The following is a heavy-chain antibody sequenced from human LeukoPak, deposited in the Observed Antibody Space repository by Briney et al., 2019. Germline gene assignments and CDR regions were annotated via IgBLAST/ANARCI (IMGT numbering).Heavy chain of an antibody. J-gene: IGHJ3*02. CDR2: ISYSGST. CDR1: GGSISPYY. CDR3: AKEVAESFPDAFDI. Sequence: SETLSLTCTVSGGSISPYYWSWLRQPPGKGLEWIGYISYSGSTKNNPSLKSRVTISVDTSKNQFSLKLTSVTAADTAVYYCAKEVAESFPDAFDIWGQGTMITVSS. D-gene: IGHD3-10*01. V-gene: IGHV4-59*01.